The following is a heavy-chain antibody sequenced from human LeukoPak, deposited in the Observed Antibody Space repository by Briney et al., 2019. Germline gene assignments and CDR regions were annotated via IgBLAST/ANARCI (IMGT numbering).Heavy chain of an antibody. D-gene: IGHD3-3*01. J-gene: IGHJ6*03. CDR3: ARDRFYYDFWSGYYPRDYYMDV. CDR2: INHSGST. CDR1: GGSFSGYY. Sequence: SETLSLTCAVYGGSFSGYYWSWIRQPPGKGPEWIGEINHSGSTNYNPSLKSRVTISVDTSKNQFSLKLSSVTAADTAVYYCARDRFYYDFWSGYYPRDYYMDVWGKGTTVTVSS. V-gene: IGHV4-34*01.